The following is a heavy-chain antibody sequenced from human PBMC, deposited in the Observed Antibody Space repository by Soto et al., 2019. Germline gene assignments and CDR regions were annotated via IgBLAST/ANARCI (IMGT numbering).Heavy chain of an antibody. V-gene: IGHV1-2*02. Sequence: ASVKVSCKASGYTFTGYYMHWVRQAPGQGLEWMGWINAYNGGTNYAQKLQGRVTMTTDTSMSTAYMELRSLRSDDTAVYYCARDEQWLVRAFDIWGQGTMVTVSS. CDR1: GYTFTGYY. CDR3: ARDEQWLVRAFDI. CDR2: INAYNGGT. J-gene: IGHJ3*02. D-gene: IGHD6-19*01.